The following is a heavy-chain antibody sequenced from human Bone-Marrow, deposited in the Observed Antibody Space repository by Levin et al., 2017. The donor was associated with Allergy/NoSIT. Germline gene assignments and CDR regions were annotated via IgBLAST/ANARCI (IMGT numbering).Heavy chain of an antibody. CDR2: INPNSGGT. V-gene: IGHV1-2*02. CDR3: ARDSDYGDYEVDY. Sequence: ASVKVSCKASGYTFTGYYMHWVRQAPGQGLEWMGWINPNSGGTNYAQKFQGRVTMTRDTSISTAYMELSRLRSDDTAVYYCARDSDYGDYEVDYWGQGTLVTVSS. D-gene: IGHD4-17*01. J-gene: IGHJ4*02. CDR1: GYTFTGYY.